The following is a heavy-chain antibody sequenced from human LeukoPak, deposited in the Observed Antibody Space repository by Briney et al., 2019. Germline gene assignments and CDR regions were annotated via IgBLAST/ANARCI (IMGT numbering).Heavy chain of an antibody. D-gene: IGHD3-22*01. V-gene: IGHV1-2*02. CDR3: ALNSYESSGFGAFDI. J-gene: IGHJ3*02. CDR1: GYTFTGFY. Sequence: GASVKVSCKASGYTFTGFYMHWVRQAPGHGLEWIGWINPYSGGTNYAQKFQGRVTLTRDTSITTAYMELSRLTSDDTAVYYCALNSYESSGFGAFDIWGQGTMVTVSS. CDR2: INPYSGGT.